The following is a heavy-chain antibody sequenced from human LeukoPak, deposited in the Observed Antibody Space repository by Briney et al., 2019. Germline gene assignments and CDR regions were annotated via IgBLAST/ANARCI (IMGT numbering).Heavy chain of an antibody. CDR1: GFTFSNSW. Sequence: GGSLRLSCAASGFTFSNSWMSWVRQAPGKGLEWVATIKPDGSAQYYVDSVKGRFTISRDNAKNLLFLQINSLRAEDTAVYYCANGGTYSSGPWGQGTLVTVPS. D-gene: IGHD3-22*01. V-gene: IGHV3-7*01. CDR3: ANGGTYSSGP. J-gene: IGHJ5*02. CDR2: IKPDGSAQ.